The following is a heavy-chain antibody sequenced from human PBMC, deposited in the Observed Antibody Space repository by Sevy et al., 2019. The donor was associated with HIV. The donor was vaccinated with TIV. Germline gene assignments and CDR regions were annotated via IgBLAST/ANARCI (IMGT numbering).Heavy chain of an antibody. CDR3: AHGTFGRFES. CDR1: GFSFSANW. Sequence: GGSLRLSCAASGFSFSANWINWVRQAPGKGLEWVANIKGDGSDKHYVDSVEGRFTISRDNAKNVLYLQMNSLRVEDTAVYYWAHGTFGRFESWGQGTLVTVSS. J-gene: IGHJ4*02. V-gene: IGHV3-7*01. D-gene: IGHD3-16*01. CDR2: IKGDGSDK.